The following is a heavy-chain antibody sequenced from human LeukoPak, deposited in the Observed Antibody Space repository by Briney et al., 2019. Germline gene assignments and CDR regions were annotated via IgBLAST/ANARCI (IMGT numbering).Heavy chain of an antibody. CDR1: GGSISSYY. V-gene: IGHV4-4*07. D-gene: IGHD3-3*01. J-gene: IGHJ4*02. CDR3: AIGGLHDFWSGSFDY. Sequence: SETLSLTCTVSGGSISSYYWSWIRQPAGKGLEWIGRIYTSGSTNYNPSLKSRVTISVDTSKNQFPLKLSSVTAADTAVYYCAIGGLHDFWSGSFDYWGQGTLVTVSS. CDR2: IYTSGST.